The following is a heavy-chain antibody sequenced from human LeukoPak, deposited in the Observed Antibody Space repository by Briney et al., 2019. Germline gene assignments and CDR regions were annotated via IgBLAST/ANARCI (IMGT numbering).Heavy chain of an antibody. D-gene: IGHD6-13*01. CDR3: AKDPDGSSSWYSGPDY. CDR1: GFTFSSYA. V-gene: IGHV3-23*01. J-gene: IGHJ4*02. Sequence: GGSLRLSCAASGFTFSSYAMSWVRQAPGKGLEWVSAISGSGGSTYYADSVKGRFTISRDNSKNTLCLQMNSLRAEDTAVYYCAKDPDGSSSWYSGPDYWGQGTLVTVSS. CDR2: ISGSGGST.